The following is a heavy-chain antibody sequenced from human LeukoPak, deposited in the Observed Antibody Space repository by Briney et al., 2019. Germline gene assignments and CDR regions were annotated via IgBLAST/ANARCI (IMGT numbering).Heavy chain of an antibody. CDR1: GFTFTSSA. CDR2: IVVGSGNT. Sequence: SVKVSCKASGFTFTSSAMQWVRQARGQRLEWIGWIVVGSGNTNYAQKFQERVTITRDMSTSTAYMELSSLRSEDTAVYYCARGECSGGSCYSGYYYYMDVWGKGTTVTVSS. J-gene: IGHJ6*03. CDR3: ARGECSGGSCYSGYYYYMDV. D-gene: IGHD2-15*01. V-gene: IGHV1-58*02.